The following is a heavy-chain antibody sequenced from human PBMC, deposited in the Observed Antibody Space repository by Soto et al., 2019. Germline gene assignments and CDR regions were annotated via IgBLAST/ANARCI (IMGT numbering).Heavy chain of an antibody. D-gene: IGHD6-19*01. J-gene: IGHJ4*02. V-gene: IGHV3-33*01. Sequence: QVQLVESGGGVVQPGRSLRLSCAASGFTFSSYGMHWVRQAPGKGLEWVAVIWYDGSNKYYADSVKGRFTISRDNSKNTLYLQMNSLRAEDTAVYYCARDLRRIAVDFLLDYWGQGTLVTVSS. CDR1: GFTFSSYG. CDR3: ARDLRRIAVDFLLDY. CDR2: IWYDGSNK.